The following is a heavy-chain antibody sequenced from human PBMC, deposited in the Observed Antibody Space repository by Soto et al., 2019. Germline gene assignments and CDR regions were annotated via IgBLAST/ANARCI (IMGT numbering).Heavy chain of an antibody. D-gene: IGHD6-13*01. CDR2: IYYSGST. V-gene: IGHV4-39*01. CDR3: ARPRGSSATYYFDY. Sequence: PSETLSLTCTVSGGSISSSSYYWGLIRQPPGKGLEWIGSIYYSGSTYYNPSLKSRVTISVDTSKNQFSLKLSSVTAADTAVYYCARPRGSSATYYFDYWGQGTLVTVSS. J-gene: IGHJ4*02. CDR1: GGSISSSSYY.